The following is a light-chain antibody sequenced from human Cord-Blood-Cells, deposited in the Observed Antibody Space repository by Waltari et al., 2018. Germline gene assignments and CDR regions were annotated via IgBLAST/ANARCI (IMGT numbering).Light chain of an antibody. CDR2: AAS. Sequence: DIQMTQSPSSLSPSVGDRVTITCRASQSISSYLNWYQQKPGKPPKLLIYAASSLQSGVPSRFSGSGSGTDFTLTISSLQPEDFATYYCQQSYSTLPSFGQGTKLEIK. CDR3: QQSYSTLPS. CDR1: QSISSY. V-gene: IGKV1-39*01. J-gene: IGKJ2*03.